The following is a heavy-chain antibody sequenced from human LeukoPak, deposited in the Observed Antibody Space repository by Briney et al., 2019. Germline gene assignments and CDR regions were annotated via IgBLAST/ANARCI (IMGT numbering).Heavy chain of an antibody. Sequence: GGSLRLSCAASGFTFDDYAMSWVRQAPGKGLEWVSLISGSGSSTYYADSVKGRFTISRDNSKNTLHLQMNSLRAEDTAVYYCAKRGFIAGNPTDFDYWGQGTLVTVSS. CDR2: ISGSGSST. CDR3: AKRGFIAGNPTDFDY. V-gene: IGHV3-23*01. CDR1: GFTFDDYA. J-gene: IGHJ4*02. D-gene: IGHD6-13*01.